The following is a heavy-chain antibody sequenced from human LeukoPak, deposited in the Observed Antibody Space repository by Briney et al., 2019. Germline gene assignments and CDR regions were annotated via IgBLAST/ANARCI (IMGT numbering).Heavy chain of an antibody. V-gene: IGHV4-34*01. Sequence: SEILSLTCAVYGGSLNGYYWSWLRQPPGKGREWIGEISHSGTTYYNPTLKSRVTVSVDTTKNQFSLKLSPVTAADTAVYYCARGRLTEYSSLLFDYWGQGALVTVSS. CDR3: ARGRLTEYSSLLFDY. CDR1: GGSLNGYY. CDR2: ISHSGTT. D-gene: IGHD6-13*01. J-gene: IGHJ4*02.